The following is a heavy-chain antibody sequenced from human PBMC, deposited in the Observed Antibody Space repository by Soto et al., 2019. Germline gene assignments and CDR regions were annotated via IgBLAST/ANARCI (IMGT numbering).Heavy chain of an antibody. V-gene: IGHV4-4*02. CDR2: IYHSGST. J-gene: IGHJ5*02. D-gene: IGHD4-17*01. CDR3: ARRRRTLTTVTRGGWFDP. CDR1: SGSISSSNW. Sequence: QVQLQESGPGLVKPSGTLSLTCAVSSGSISSSNWWSWVRQPPGKGLEWIGEIYHSGSTNYNPSLKSRVTISVDKSKTPFSLKLSSVTAADTAVYYCARRRRTLTTVTRGGWFDPWGQGTLVTVSS.